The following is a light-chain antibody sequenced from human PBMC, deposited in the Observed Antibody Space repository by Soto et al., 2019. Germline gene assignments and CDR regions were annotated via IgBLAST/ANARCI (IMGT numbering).Light chain of an antibody. Sequence: DIQMTQSPSSLSASVGDRVTITCRERQSISNYLNWYQQKPGKAPKLLIYATSSMQSGVPSRFSGSGHGTYFTLTTSSLQPVDFAAYHCEQSYSSSSGLTFGGGTKVDIK. CDR2: ATS. J-gene: IGKJ4*01. V-gene: IGKV1-39*01. CDR1: QSISNY. CDR3: EQSYSSSSGLT.